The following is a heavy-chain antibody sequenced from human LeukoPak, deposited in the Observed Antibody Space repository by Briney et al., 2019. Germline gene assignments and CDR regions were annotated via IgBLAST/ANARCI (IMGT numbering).Heavy chain of an antibody. CDR3: AEVSLGDYYFDY. V-gene: IGHV3-23*01. CDR1: GFTFSSYA. D-gene: IGHD3-16*01. CDR2: ISGSGGST. J-gene: IGHJ4*02. Sequence: PGGSLRLSCAASGFTFSSYAMSWVRQAPGKGLEWVSAISGSGGSTYYADSVKGRFTISRDNSKNTLYLQMNSLRAEDTAVYYCAEVSLGDYYFDYWGQGTLVTVSS.